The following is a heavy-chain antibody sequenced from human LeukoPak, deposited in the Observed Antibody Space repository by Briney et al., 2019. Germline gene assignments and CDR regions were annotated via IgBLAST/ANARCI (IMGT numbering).Heavy chain of an antibody. J-gene: IGHJ4*02. D-gene: IGHD6-19*01. CDR2: IKEDGSEK. CDR1: GFTFSSYW. Sequence: GGSLRLSCAASGFTFSSYWMSWVRQAPGKGLEWVANIKEDGSEKYYVDSVKGRLTISRDTAKSSLYLQMNSLRAEDTAVFYCARLRAGDYFDYWGQGTLVTVSS. V-gene: IGHV3-7*04. CDR3: ARLRAGDYFDY.